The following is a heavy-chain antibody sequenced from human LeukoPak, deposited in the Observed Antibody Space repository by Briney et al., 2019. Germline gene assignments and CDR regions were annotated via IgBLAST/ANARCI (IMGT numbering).Heavy chain of an antibody. Sequence: ASVKVSCKASGYTFTSYYMHWVRQAPGQGLEWMGWINPNSGGTNYAQKFQGRVTMTRDTSISTAYMELSRLRSDDTAVYYCATYYYDSSGYSAFDYWGQGTLVTVSS. V-gene: IGHV1-2*02. D-gene: IGHD3-22*01. J-gene: IGHJ4*02. CDR1: GYTFTSYY. CDR3: ATYYYDSSGYSAFDY. CDR2: INPNSGGT.